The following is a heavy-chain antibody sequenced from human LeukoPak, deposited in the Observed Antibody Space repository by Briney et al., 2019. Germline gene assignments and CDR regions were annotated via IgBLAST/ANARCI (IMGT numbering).Heavy chain of an antibody. CDR2: IYHSGST. CDR3: ARGRWELRSLLDYYYYYMDV. Sequence: SETLSLTCTVSGYSISSGYYWGWIRQPPGKGLEWIGSIYHSGSTYYNPSLKSRVTISVDTSKNQFSLKLSSVTAADTAVYYCARGRWELRSLLDYYYYYMDVWGKGTTVTVSS. J-gene: IGHJ6*03. D-gene: IGHD1-26*01. CDR1: GYSISSGYY. V-gene: IGHV4-38-2*02.